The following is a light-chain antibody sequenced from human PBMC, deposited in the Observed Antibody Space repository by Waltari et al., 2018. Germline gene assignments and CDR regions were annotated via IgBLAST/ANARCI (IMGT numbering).Light chain of an antibody. CDR3: SSYTNTGTRV. CDR2: DVS. Sequence: QSALTQPASVSGSPGQSITISCTGTSSDVGGYNYVSWYQQHPGKAPQLMIYDVSNRASGVSHRLSGSKSGNTASLTISGLQAEDEADFYCSSYTNTGTRVFGGGTKLTVL. V-gene: IGLV2-14*03. CDR1: SSDVGGYNY. J-gene: IGLJ3*02.